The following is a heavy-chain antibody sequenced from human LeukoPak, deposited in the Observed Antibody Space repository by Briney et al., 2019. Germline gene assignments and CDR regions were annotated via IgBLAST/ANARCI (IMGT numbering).Heavy chain of an antibody. J-gene: IGHJ4*02. CDR1: GYSISSGYY. Sequence: SETLSLTCTVSGYSISSGYYWGWIRQPPEKGLEWIGSIYHSGSTYYNPSLKSRVTISVDTSKNQFSLKLSSVTAADTAVYYCATTDIVVVPAAMIDYWGQGTLVTVSS. D-gene: IGHD2-2*01. V-gene: IGHV4-38-2*02. CDR2: IYHSGST. CDR3: ATTDIVVVPAAMIDY.